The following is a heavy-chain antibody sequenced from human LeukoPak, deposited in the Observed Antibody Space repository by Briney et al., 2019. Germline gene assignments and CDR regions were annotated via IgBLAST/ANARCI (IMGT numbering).Heavy chain of an antibody. CDR2: INSDGSTT. V-gene: IGHV3-74*01. CDR3: ARGLYWFDP. J-gene: IGHJ5*02. Sequence: GGSLRLSCAASGFTFRSYWMHWVRQAPGKGLVWVPHINSDGSTTSYADSVKGRFAISRDNAKNTLNLQINSLRAEDTAVYYCARGLYWFDPWGQGTLVTVSS. CDR1: GFTFRSYW.